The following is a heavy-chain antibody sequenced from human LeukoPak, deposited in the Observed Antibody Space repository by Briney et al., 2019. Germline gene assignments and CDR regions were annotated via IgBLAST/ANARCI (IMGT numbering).Heavy chain of an antibody. V-gene: IGHV3-21*01. CDR2: ISSSSSYI. CDR1: GFTFSSYS. D-gene: IGHD2-2*02. CDR3: ARDLGAPTCSSTSCYRGVPGY. J-gene: IGHJ4*02. Sequence: GGSLRLSCAASGFTFSSYSMNWVRQAPGKGLEWVSSISSSSSYIYYADSVKGRFTISRDNAKNSLYLQMDSLRAEDTAVYYCARDLGAPTCSSTSCYRGVPGYWGQGTLVTVSS.